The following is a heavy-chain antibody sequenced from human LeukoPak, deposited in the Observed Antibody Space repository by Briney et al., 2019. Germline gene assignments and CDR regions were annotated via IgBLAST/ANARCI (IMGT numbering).Heavy chain of an antibody. J-gene: IGHJ3*02. Sequence: GRSLRLSCAASGFTFDDYAMHWVRQAPGKGLEWVSGISWNSGSIGYADSVKGRFTISRDNAKNSLYLQMNSLRAEDTALYHCARAYGDYGGFAFDIWGQGTMVTVSS. V-gene: IGHV3-9*01. CDR1: GFTFDDYA. CDR3: ARAYGDYGGFAFDI. CDR2: ISWNSGSI. D-gene: IGHD4-17*01.